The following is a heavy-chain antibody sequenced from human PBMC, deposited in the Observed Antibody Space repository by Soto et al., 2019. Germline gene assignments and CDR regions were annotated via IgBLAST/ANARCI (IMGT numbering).Heavy chain of an antibody. V-gene: IGHV1-46*03. CDR3: SRVDPGETSPFDH. J-gene: IGHJ4*02. D-gene: IGHD3-10*01. Sequence: ASVKGSCKASGYIITRYYVHWVRQAPGQGLEWMGWINPFDGSRMFAQSFQGRVTMTRDTSTSTVYMEVSSLRSEDTAVYYCSRVDPGETSPFDHWGQATLVTVSS. CDR1: GYIITRYY. CDR2: INPFDGSR.